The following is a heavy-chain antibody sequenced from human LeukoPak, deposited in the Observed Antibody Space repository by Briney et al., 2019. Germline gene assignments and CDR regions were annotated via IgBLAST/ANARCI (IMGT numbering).Heavy chain of an antibody. V-gene: IGHV1-18*01. Sequence: ASVKVSCKASGYTFTSYGISWVRQAPGQGLEWMGWISAYNGNTNYAQKLQGRVTMTTDTSTSTAYMELRSLRSDDTAVYYCARRSGDYDFWSGYRSERYYYMDVWGKGTTVTVSS. D-gene: IGHD3-3*01. CDR2: ISAYNGNT. CDR1: GYTFTSYG. J-gene: IGHJ6*03. CDR3: ARRSGDYDFWSGYRSERYYYMDV.